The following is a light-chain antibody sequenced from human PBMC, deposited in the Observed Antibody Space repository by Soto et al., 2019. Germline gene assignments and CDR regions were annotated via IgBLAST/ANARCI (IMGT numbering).Light chain of an antibody. CDR2: AAS. CDR3: QQLRSYPST. V-gene: IGKV1-9*01. Sequence: IQLTQSPSSLSASVGARVPITCRASQDIAIYLAWYQQKPGEAPKLLIYAASTLHGGVPSRFSGSGSGTDFALTITSLQAKDFATYYCQQLRSYPSTFGGGTKVDIK. J-gene: IGKJ4*01. CDR1: QDIAIY.